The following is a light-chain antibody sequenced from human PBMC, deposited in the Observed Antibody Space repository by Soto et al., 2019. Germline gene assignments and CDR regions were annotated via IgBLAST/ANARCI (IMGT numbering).Light chain of an antibody. Sequence: QSVLTQPSSASGSPGHSVTISCTGTSSDVGGYNYVSWYQQHPGKAPKLMIYEVSKRPSGVPDRFSGSKSGNTASLTVSGLQAEDEADYYCSSYAGSNNYVFGTGTKVTVL. J-gene: IGLJ1*01. V-gene: IGLV2-8*01. CDR1: SSDVGGYNY. CDR3: SSYAGSNNYV. CDR2: EVS.